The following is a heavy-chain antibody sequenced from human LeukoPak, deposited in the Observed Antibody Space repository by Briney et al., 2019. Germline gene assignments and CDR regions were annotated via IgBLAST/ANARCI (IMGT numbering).Heavy chain of an antibody. D-gene: IGHD4-23*01. Sequence: ASVKVSCKASGYTFTGYYMHWVRQAPGQGLEWMGWINPNSGGTNYAQKFQGRVTMTRDTSISTAYMELSRLRSDDTAVYYCARAIGRWGIDDYWGQGTLVTVSS. V-gene: IGHV1-2*02. CDR2: INPNSGGT. CDR1: GYTFTGYY. J-gene: IGHJ4*02. CDR3: ARAIGRWGIDDY.